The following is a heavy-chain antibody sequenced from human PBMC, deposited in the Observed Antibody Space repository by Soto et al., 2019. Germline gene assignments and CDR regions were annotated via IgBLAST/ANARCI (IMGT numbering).Heavy chain of an antibody. D-gene: IGHD3-9*01. CDR2: ISANTGNT. Sequence: ASVKVSCKASGYTSRNYVITWVRQAPGQGLEWMGWISANTGNTDYAQKFQGRVTMTTDSSTSTAYMELRSLRSDDTAMYYCARDHTGSYVGWFDHWGQSTLVTVSS. CDR1: GYTSRNYV. CDR3: ARDHTGSYVGWFDH. J-gene: IGHJ5*02. V-gene: IGHV1-18*04.